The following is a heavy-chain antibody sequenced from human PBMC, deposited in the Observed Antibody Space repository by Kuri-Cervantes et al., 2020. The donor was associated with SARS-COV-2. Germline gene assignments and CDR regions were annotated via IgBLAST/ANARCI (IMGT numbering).Heavy chain of an antibody. CDR3: ARDRCSGGSCYLDPFFDY. V-gene: IGHV3-48*02. Sequence: GGSLRLSCAASGFTFSSYSMNWVRQAPGKGLEWVSYISSSSSTIYYADSVKGRFTISRDNAKNSLYLQMNSLRDEDTAVYYCARDRCSGGSCYLDPFFDYWGQGTLVTVSS. CDR2: ISSSSSTI. CDR1: GFTFSSYS. J-gene: IGHJ4*02. D-gene: IGHD2-15*01.